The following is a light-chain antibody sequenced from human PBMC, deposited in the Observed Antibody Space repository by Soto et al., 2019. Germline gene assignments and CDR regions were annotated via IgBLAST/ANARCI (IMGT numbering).Light chain of an antibody. V-gene: IGKV1-39*01. CDR2: RAS. CDR3: QQSYNIPVT. CDR1: QSITNY. Sequence: DIQMTQSPSSLSASVGDRVSITCRASQSITNYLNWFQQKPGEAPNLLIYRASSLHNGVPSRFSGSGSGTDFTLTISSLQPEDFATYYCQQSYNIPVTFGQGTRLDIK. J-gene: IGKJ5*01.